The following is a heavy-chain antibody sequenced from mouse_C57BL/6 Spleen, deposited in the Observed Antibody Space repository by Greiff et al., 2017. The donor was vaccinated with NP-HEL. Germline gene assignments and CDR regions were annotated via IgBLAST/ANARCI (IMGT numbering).Heavy chain of an antibody. Sequence: EVQVVESGGGLVQPKGSLKLSCAASGFSFNTYAMNWVRQAPGKGLEWVARIRSKSNNYATYYADSVKDRFTISRDDSESMLYLQMNNLKTEDTAMYYCVRHLSNPGWFAYWGQGTLVTVSA. CDR2: IRSKSNNYAT. D-gene: IGHD2-5*01. V-gene: IGHV10-1*01. CDR1: GFSFNTYA. CDR3: VRHLSNPGWFAY. J-gene: IGHJ3*01.